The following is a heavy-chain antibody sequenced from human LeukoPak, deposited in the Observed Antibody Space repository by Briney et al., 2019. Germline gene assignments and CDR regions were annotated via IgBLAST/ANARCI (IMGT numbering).Heavy chain of an antibody. J-gene: IGHJ4*02. CDR1: GFTFSSYS. D-gene: IGHD3-10*01. CDR2: ISSSSSYI. Sequence: PGGSLRLSCAASGFTFSSYSMNWVRQAPGKGLEWVSSISSSSSYIYYADSVKGRFTISRDNAKNSLYLQMNSLRAEDTAVYYCARPAGSVKLYYFDYWGQGTLVTVSS. CDR3: ARPAGSVKLYYFDY. V-gene: IGHV3-21*01.